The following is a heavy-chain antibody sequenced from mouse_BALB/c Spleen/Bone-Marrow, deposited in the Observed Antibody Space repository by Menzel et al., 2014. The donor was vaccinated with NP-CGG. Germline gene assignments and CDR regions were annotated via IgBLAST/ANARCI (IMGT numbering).Heavy chain of an antibody. CDR1: GFDFSGFW. V-gene: IGHV4-1*02. D-gene: IGHD2-3*01. Sequence: DVQLQESGGGLVQPGGSLKLSCAASGFDFSGFWMGWVRQAPGKGLEWIGEINPDSNTINYTPSLKDRFIISRDNTKNTLYLQMSKVRSEDTALYYCGRLGYYGRFAYWSQGTLVAVSA. CDR3: GRLGYYGRFAY. CDR2: INPDSNTI. J-gene: IGHJ3*01.